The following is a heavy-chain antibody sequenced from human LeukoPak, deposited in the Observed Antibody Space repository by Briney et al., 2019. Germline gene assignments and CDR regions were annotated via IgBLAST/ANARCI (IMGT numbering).Heavy chain of an antibody. CDR2: IYYSGST. D-gene: IGHD2-8*01. V-gene: IGHV4-39*01. J-gene: IGHJ4*02. CDR3: ARHVIRMGMD. CDR1: GDSISRGSFS. Sequence: SETPSLTCTVSGDSISRGSFSWTWIRQPPGKGLEWIGSIYYSGSTYYNPSLKSRVTISVDTSKNQFSLKLSSVTAADTAVYYCARHVIRMGMDWGQGTLVTVSS.